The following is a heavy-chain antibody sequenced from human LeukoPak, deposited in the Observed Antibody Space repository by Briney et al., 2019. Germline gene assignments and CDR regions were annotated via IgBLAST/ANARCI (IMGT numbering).Heavy chain of an antibody. Sequence: SETLSLTCAVYGGSFSGYYWSWIRQPPGKGLEWIGYIYYSGSTNYNPSLKSRVTISVDTSKNQFSLKLSSVTAADTAVYYCARDLRRIAARLGYYYMDVWGKGTTVTVSS. CDR1: GGSFSGYY. CDR2: IYYSGST. J-gene: IGHJ6*03. CDR3: ARDLRRIAARLGYYYMDV. V-gene: IGHV4-59*01. D-gene: IGHD6-6*01.